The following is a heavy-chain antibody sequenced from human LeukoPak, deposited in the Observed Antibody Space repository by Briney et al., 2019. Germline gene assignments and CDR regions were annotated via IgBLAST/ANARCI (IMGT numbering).Heavy chain of an antibody. CDR2: IYTSGST. V-gene: IGHV4-4*07. D-gene: IGHD3-22*01. J-gene: IGHJ4*02. CDR3: ARDNYYYDSSGYYFFPRY. CDR1: GGSISSYC. Sequence: PSETLSLTCTVSGGSISSYCRSWIRQPAGKGLEWIGCIYTSGSTNYNPSLKSRVTMSVDTSKNQFSLKLSAVTAADTAVYYCARDNYYYDSSGYYFFPRYWGQGTLVTVSS.